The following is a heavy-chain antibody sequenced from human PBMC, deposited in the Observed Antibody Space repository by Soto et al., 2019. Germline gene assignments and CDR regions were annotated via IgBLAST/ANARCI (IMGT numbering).Heavy chain of an antibody. V-gene: IGHV3-64*01. CDR1: GFTFSSYA. CDR3: ARVGGSGSYYYYYMVV. CDR2: ISSNGGST. Sequence: EVQLVESGGGLVQPGGSLRLSCAASGFTFSSYAMHWVRQAPGKGLEYVSAISSNGGSTYYANSVKCRFTISRDNSKNTLYLQMGSLRAEDIAVYYCARVGGSGSYYYYYMVVWGKGTTVTVSS. J-gene: IGHJ6*03. D-gene: IGHD3-10*01.